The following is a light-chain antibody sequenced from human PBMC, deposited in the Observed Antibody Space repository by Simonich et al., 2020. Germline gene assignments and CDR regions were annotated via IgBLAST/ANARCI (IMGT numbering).Light chain of an antibody. V-gene: IGKV1-NL1*01. J-gene: IGKJ4*01. CDR1: QGISNS. CDR3: QQFNSYPLT. Sequence: DIQMTQSPSSLSASVGDRVTITCRESQGISNSLAWYQQKPRKAPKILLYAASRLESGGPSSFRGSGSGTDYTLTFSSLQPVDFATYYFQQFNSYPLTFGGGTKVEIK. CDR2: AAS.